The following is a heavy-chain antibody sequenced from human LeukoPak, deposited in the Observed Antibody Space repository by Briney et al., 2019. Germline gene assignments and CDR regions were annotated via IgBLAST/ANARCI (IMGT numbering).Heavy chain of an antibody. D-gene: IGHD5-12*01. J-gene: IGHJ4*02. V-gene: IGHV3-21*04. Sequence: GGSLRLSCAASGFDFESYTMTWVRQAPGKGLEWVSHISATSSDIDYAESVRGRFTITRDNAKNSLFLQMDSLRVEDTAIYYCAKGLFSAFDKYLDSWGQGTLVTVSS. CDR1: GFDFESYT. CDR3: AKGLFSAFDKYLDS. CDR2: ISATSSDI.